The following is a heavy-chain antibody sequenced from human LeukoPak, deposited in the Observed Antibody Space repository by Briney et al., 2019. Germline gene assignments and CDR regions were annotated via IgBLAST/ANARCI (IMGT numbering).Heavy chain of an antibody. CDR2: IYYSGST. Sequence: PSDTLSLTCAVSGDSINRYYWSWLRQPPGRGLEWVGYIYYSGSTDYSPSLKSRVAISVDTAKNQFSLKLKSVTAADTAIYYCARVPGSHSASYGFDSWGQGTLVTVSS. D-gene: IGHD3-16*01. CDR1: GDSINRYY. CDR3: ARVPGSHSASYGFDS. V-gene: IGHV4-59*07. J-gene: IGHJ4*02.